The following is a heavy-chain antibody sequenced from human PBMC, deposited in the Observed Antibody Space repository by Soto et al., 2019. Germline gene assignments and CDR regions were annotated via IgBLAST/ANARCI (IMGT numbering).Heavy chain of an antibody. D-gene: IGHD6-19*01. Sequence: GESLKISCKVSGYSFPSFWIGWVRQMPGKGLEWLGSIYPGDSETRYSPSFQGEVTISADKSNTTAYLHWSSLRASDTATYYCVKQHPLDSRAWHNWGQGTLVTVSS. CDR2: IYPGDSET. J-gene: IGHJ4*02. CDR3: VKQHPLDSRAWHN. V-gene: IGHV5-51*01. CDR1: GYSFPSFW.